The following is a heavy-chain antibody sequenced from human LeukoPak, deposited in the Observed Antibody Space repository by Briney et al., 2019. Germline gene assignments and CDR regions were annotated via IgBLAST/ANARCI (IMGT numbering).Heavy chain of an antibody. CDR3: AKVISGWYGYDF. V-gene: IGHV3-43*02. J-gene: IGHJ4*02. CDR2: ISAFDDIT. Sequence: GGSLRLSCAASGFTFDDFAMHWVRPAPGKGLEWVSLISAFDDITYYADSVRGRFTISRENSKTSLYLQMNNLKIEDTAFYYCAKVISGWYGYDFWGQGTLVTVSS. D-gene: IGHD6-19*01. CDR1: GFTFDDFA.